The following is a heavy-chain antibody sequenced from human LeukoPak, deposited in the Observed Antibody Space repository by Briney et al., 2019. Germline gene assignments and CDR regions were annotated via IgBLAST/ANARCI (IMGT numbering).Heavy chain of an antibody. J-gene: IGHJ4*02. Sequence: GESLKISCKGSGYIFARYWIGWVRQMPGKGLEWMGIIYPGDSDTRYSPSFQGQVTISVDKSISTAYLHWSSLKASDTAMYYCARQDRQCSGGSCYSDYWGQGTLVTVSS. CDR1: GYIFARYW. D-gene: IGHD2-15*01. CDR2: IYPGDSDT. CDR3: ARQDRQCSGGSCYSDY. V-gene: IGHV5-51*01.